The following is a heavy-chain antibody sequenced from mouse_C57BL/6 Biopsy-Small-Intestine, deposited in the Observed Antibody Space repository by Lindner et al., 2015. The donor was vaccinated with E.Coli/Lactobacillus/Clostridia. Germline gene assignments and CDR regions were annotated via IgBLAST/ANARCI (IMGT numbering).Heavy chain of an antibody. J-gene: IGHJ4*01. CDR1: GYTFTGYY. CDR3: ARVIGGKTGHFDF. CDR2: INPSGGRT. Sequence: SVKVSCKASGYTFTGYYLHWVRQAPGKGLEWMAIINPSGGRTTSAQKFQGRLSVTTDTSTSTLYMYLSSLRSDDTVVYYCARVIGGKTGHFDFWGQGTLVSVSS. V-gene: IGHV1S61*01. D-gene: IGHD1-1*01.